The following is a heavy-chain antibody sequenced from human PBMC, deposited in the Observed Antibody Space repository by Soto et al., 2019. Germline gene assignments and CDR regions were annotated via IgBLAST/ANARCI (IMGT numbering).Heavy chain of an antibody. CDR1: GGSISSRSYY. D-gene: IGHD2-2*01. CDR3: ARDKAYCSNTTCYGGNYFDP. V-gene: IGHV4-31*03. J-gene: IGHJ5*02. CDR2: IYYSGGT. Sequence: QVQLQESGPGLVNPSQTLSLTCSVSGGSISSRSYYWTRIRQHPAKGLDWIGYIYYSGGTFYNTSLKSRVTISTDTAKSELSLKLSSVSAAGTAVYYWARDKAYCSNTTCYGGNYFDPWGQGTLVTVSS.